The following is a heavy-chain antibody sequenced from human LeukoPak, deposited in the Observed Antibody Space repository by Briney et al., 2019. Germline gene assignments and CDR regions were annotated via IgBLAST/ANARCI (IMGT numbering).Heavy chain of an antibody. Sequence: GGSLRLSCAASGFTFSSHGMHWVRQAPGKGLEWVSLIWYDGSEKYYADSVKGRFTISRDNSKNTLYLQINSLRAEDTAQYYCARARAMVVGSSWYFDYWGQGTLVTVSS. V-gene: IGHV3-33*01. CDR3: ARARAMVVGSSWYFDY. CDR1: GFTFSSHG. CDR2: IWYDGSEK. D-gene: IGHD5-18*01. J-gene: IGHJ4*02.